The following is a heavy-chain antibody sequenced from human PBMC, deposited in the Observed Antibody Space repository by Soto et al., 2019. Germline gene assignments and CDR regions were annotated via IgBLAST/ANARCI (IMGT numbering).Heavy chain of an antibody. J-gene: IGHJ4*02. CDR1: GYTFTSYD. Sequence: ASVKVSCKASGYTFTSYDVNWVRQATGQGLEWMGWMNPNSGNTGYAQKFQGRVTMTRNTSISTAYMELSSLRSEDTAVYYCARVFSGYSSSWVDFDYWGQGTLVTVSS. D-gene: IGHD6-13*01. CDR2: MNPNSGNT. CDR3: ARVFSGYSSSWVDFDY. V-gene: IGHV1-8*01.